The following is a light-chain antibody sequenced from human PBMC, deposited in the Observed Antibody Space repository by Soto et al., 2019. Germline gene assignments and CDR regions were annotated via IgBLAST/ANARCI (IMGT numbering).Light chain of an antibody. CDR1: QSISSA. Sequence: AIQLTQSPSSLSASVGARVTITCRARQSISSALAWYQQKPGKAPKLLIYDASSLESGVPSRFSGSGSGTDFTLTISSLQPEDFATYYCQQFNNYRLTFGGGTKVEIK. V-gene: IGKV1D-13*01. J-gene: IGKJ4*01. CDR3: QQFNNYRLT. CDR2: DAS.